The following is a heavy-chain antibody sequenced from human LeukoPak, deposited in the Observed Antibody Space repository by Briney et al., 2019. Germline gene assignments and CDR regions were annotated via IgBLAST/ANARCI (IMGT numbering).Heavy chain of an antibody. J-gene: IGHJ4*02. V-gene: IGHV4-61*01. CDR3: ARSLWPEDY. D-gene: IGHD5-18*01. CDR2: IYYSGST. Sequence: SETLSLTCTVSGGSVSSGSYYWSWIRQPPGKGLEWIGYIYYSGSTNYNPSLKSRVTISVDTSKNQFSLKLSSVTAADTAVYYCARSLWPEDYWGQGTLVTVSS. CDR1: GGSVSSGSYY.